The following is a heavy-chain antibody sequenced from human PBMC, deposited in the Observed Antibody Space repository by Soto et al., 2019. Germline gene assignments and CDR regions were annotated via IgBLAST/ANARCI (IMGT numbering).Heavy chain of an antibody. V-gene: IGHV1-3*01. CDR1: GYTFTSYA. CDR3: AREPQSGHGIDY. Sequence: GALVKVSCKASGYTFTSYAMHWVRQAPGQRFEWMGWINAGNGNTKYSQKFQGRVTITRDTSASTAYMELSSLRSEDTAVYYCAREPQSGHGIDYWGQGTLVTVSS. CDR2: INAGNGNT. J-gene: IGHJ4*02.